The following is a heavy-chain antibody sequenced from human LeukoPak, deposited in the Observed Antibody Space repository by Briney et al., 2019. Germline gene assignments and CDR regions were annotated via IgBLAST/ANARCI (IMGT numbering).Heavy chain of an antibody. CDR3: ARTYSSSWLFDY. D-gene: IGHD6-13*01. V-gene: IGHV4-4*07. CDR1: GGSISSYY. CDR2: IYTSGST. J-gene: IGHJ4*02. Sequence: PSETLSLTCTVSGGSISSYYWSWIRQPAGKGLEWIGRIYTSGSTNYNPSPKSRVTISVDTSKNQFSLKLSSVTAADTAVYYCARTYSSSWLFDYWGQGTLVTVSS.